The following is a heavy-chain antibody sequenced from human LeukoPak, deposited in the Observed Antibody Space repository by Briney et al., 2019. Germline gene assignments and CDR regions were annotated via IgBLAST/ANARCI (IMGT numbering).Heavy chain of an antibody. CDR1: GFTFSNAW. CDR2: IRSKPNNYAT. Sequence: PGGSLRLSCAASGFTFSNAWMSWVRQAPGKGLEWVGRIRSKPNNYATAYTASVKGRFTISRDDSKNTAYLQMNSLNTEDTAMYYCTSHLIGATPFDYWGRGTLVSVSS. CDR3: TSHLIGATPFDY. V-gene: IGHV3-73*01. D-gene: IGHD4/OR15-4a*01. J-gene: IGHJ4*02.